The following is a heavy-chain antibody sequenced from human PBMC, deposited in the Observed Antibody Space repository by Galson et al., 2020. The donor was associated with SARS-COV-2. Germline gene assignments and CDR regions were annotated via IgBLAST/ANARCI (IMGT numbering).Heavy chain of an antibody. Sequence: ASEKVSCKVSGYTLTELSMHWVRQAPGKGLEWMGGFDPEDGETIYAQKFQGRVTMTEDTSTDTAYMELSSLRSEDTAVYYCATGTAVAGRGWFDPWGQGTLVTVSS. CDR2: FDPEDGET. J-gene: IGHJ5*02. CDR1: GYTLTELS. V-gene: IGHV1-24*01. CDR3: ATGTAVAGRGWFDP. D-gene: IGHD6-19*01.